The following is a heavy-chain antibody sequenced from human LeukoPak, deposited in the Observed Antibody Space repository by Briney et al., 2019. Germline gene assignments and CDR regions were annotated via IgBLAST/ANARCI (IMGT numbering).Heavy chain of an antibody. CDR2: IYSDVRRI. J-gene: IGHJ4*02. CDR3: ATSPVISRD. D-gene: IGHD2-21*01. CDR1: GFTFSSYA. Sequence: PGGSLRLSCAASGFTFSSYAMSWVRQVPGKGLEWVARIYSDVRRIKYADSVKGRFTISRDNAKNTLYLQMNALRVEDTAVYYCATSPVISRDWGQGTLVTVSS. V-gene: IGHV3-74*03.